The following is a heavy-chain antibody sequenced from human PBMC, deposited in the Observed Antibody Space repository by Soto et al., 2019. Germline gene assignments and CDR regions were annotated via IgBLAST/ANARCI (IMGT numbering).Heavy chain of an antibody. V-gene: IGHV1-18*01. CDR2: ISAYNGNT. D-gene: IGHD6-13*01. CDR3: ARAGRRGGVQQTNWFDP. J-gene: IGHJ5*02. Sequence: ASVKVSCKASGYTFTSYGISWVRQAPGQGLERMGWISAYNGNTNYAQKLQGRVTMTTDTSTSTAYMELRSLISDDTAVYYGARAGRRGGVQQTNWFDPWGQGTLVTVSS. CDR1: GYTFTSYG.